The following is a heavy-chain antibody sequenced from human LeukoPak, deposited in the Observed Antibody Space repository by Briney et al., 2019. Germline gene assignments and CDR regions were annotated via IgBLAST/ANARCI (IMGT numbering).Heavy chain of an antibody. CDR2: IIPVFGTA. J-gene: IGHJ4*02. CDR1: GYTFTGYY. Sequence: GASVKVSCKASGYTFTGYYMHWVRQAPGQGLEWMGGIIPVFGTANYAQKFQGRVTIATDASTSTAYMDLSSLRSEDTAVYYCARGSAAAGMDYWGQGTLVTVSS. D-gene: IGHD6-13*01. CDR3: ARGSAAAGMDY. V-gene: IGHV1-69*05.